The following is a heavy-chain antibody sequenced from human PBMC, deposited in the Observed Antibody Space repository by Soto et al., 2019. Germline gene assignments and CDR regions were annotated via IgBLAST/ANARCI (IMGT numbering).Heavy chain of an antibody. J-gene: IGHJ4*02. Sequence: EVQLVESGGGLVQPGGSLRLSCAASGFTVSSNHMSWVRQAPGKGLEWVSLIYSDGSTYYADSVKGRFTISRDNSKNTLYLQMNSLRAEDTAVYYCARDMTTIDWGQGTLVTVSS. CDR2: IYSDGST. CDR1: GFTVSSNH. CDR3: ARDMTTID. D-gene: IGHD3-16*01. V-gene: IGHV3-66*01.